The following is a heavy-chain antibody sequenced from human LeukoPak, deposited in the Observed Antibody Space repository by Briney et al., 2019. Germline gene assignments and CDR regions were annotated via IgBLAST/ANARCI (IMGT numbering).Heavy chain of an antibody. CDR3: ASGDYLWGSYLGY. CDR2: IYYSGST. CDR1: GRSFSGYY. J-gene: IGHJ4*02. D-gene: IGHD3-16*02. Sequence: SETLSLTCAVYGRSFSGYYWGWIRQPPGKGLEWIGSIYYSGSTNYNPSLKSRVTISVDTSNNQFSLKLSSLTAADTAVYYCASGDYLWGSYLGYWGQGTLVTVSS. V-gene: IGHV4-34*01.